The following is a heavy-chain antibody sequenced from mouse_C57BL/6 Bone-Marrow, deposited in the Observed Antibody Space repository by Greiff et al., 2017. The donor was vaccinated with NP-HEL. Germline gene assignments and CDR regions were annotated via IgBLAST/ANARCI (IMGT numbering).Heavy chain of an antibody. CDR1: GYTFTSYW. V-gene: IGHV1-64*01. CDR3: AKGEYYYGSTLCF. Sequence: VQLQQPGAELVKPGASVKLSCKASGYTFTSYWMHWVKQRPGQGLEWIGMIHPNSGSTNYNEKFKSKATLTVDKSSSTAYMQLSSLTSEDSAVYYCAKGEYYYGSTLCFWGQGTLVTVSA. CDR2: IHPNSGST. D-gene: IGHD1-1*01. J-gene: IGHJ3*01.